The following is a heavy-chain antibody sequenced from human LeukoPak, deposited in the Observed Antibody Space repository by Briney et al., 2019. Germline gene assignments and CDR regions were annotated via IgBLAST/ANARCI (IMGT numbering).Heavy chain of an antibody. Sequence: SETLSLTCAVYGGSFSGYYWSWIRQPPGKGLEWIGEINHSGSTNYNPSLKSRVTISVDTSKNQFSLKLSSVAAADTAVYYCARGSWWFDPWGQGTLVTVSS. J-gene: IGHJ5*02. D-gene: IGHD2-15*01. CDR3: ARGSWWFDP. V-gene: IGHV4-34*01. CDR1: GGSFSGYY. CDR2: INHSGST.